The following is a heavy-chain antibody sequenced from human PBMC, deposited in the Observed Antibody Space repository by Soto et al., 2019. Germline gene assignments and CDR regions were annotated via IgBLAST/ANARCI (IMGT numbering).Heavy chain of an antibody. CDR1: GFSFGTSP. CDR2: ISGSGGST. Sequence: PGGSLRLSCAASGFSFGTSPMSWVRQAPGKGLEWVSAISGSGGSTYYADSVKGRFTISRDNSKNTLYLQMNSLRAEDTAVYYCAKQGSSFNWFDPWGQGTLVTAPQ. V-gene: IGHV3-23*01. J-gene: IGHJ5*02. CDR3: AKQGSSFNWFDP. D-gene: IGHD6-13*01.